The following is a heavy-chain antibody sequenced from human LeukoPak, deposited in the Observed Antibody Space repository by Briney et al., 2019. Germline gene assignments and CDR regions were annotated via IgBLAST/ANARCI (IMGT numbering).Heavy chain of an antibody. D-gene: IGHD6-13*01. CDR2: MAYSGST. CDR3: ARRGGYSSNWYEY. V-gene: IGHV4-39*07. CDR1: GASISISCYY. Sequence: SETLSLACTVSGASISISCYYWAWLRQPPGKGLEWIRSMAYSGSTNYNPSLKSRVIISVDTSKNQVSLKLSSVTDADTAVYYCARRGGYSSNWYEYWGQGTLVTVSS. J-gene: IGHJ5*01.